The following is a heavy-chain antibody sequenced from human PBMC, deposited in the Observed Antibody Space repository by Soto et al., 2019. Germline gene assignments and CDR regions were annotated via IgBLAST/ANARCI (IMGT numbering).Heavy chain of an antibody. CDR3: ARVYYGSGSYYHFDY. CDR2: IYYSGST. D-gene: IGHD3-10*01. J-gene: IGHJ4*02. CDR1: GGSISSGDYY. Sequence: SETLSLTCTVSGGSISSGDYYWSCIRQPPGKGLEWIGYIYYSGSTYYNPSLKSRVTISVDTSKNQFSLKLSSVTAADTAVYYCARVYYGSGSYYHFDYWGQGTLVTVSS. V-gene: IGHV4-30-4*01.